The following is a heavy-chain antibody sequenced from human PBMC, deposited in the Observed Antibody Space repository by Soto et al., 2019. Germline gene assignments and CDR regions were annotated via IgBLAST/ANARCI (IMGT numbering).Heavy chain of an antibody. V-gene: IGHV3-33*01. CDR1: GFTFSSYG. CDR2: IWYDGSNK. Sequence: GGSLRLSCAASGFTFSSYGMHWVRQAPGKGLEWVAVIWYDGSNKYYADSVKGRFTISRDNSKNTLYLQMNSLRAEDTAVYYCARDRGDSGYDNFDYWGQGTLVTVSS. CDR3: ARDRGDSGYDNFDY. J-gene: IGHJ4*02. D-gene: IGHD5-12*01.